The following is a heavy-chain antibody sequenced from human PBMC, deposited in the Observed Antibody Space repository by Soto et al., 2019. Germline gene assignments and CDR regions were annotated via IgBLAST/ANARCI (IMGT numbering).Heavy chain of an antibody. Sequence: GASVKVSCKASGYTFTSYAMHWVRQAPGQRLEWMGWINAGNGNTKYSQKFQGRVTITRDTSASTAYMELSSLRSEDTAVYHCARVGTDTIFGVVIQYWYFDLWGRGTLVTVSS. CDR2: INAGNGNT. CDR1: GYTFTSYA. CDR3: ARVGTDTIFGVVIQYWYFDL. J-gene: IGHJ2*01. D-gene: IGHD3-3*01. V-gene: IGHV1-3*01.